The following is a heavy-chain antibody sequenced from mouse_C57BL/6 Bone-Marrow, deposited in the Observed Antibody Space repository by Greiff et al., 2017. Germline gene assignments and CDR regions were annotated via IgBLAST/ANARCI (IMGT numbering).Heavy chain of an antibody. J-gene: IGHJ4*01. Sequence: QVHVKQSGAELVKPGASVKISCKASGYAFSSYWLNWVKQRPGKGLEWIGQIHPGDGDTNYNGKFKGKATLTADESSSTAYMQLSSLTSEDSAVYFCARSDTRAMDYWGKGASVTVSS. CDR2: IHPGDGDT. D-gene: IGHD1-1*01. CDR3: ARSDTRAMDY. V-gene: IGHV1-80*01. CDR1: GYAFSSYW.